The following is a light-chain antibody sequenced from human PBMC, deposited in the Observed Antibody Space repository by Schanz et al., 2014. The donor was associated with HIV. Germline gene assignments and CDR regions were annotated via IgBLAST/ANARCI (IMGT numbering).Light chain of an antibody. CDR3: QQYHYWPPT. V-gene: IGKV1-5*01. CDR2: AAS. CDR1: QSISTW. Sequence: DIQMTQSPSTLSASVGDRLTITCRASQSISTWLAWYQQKPGKAPKVLIYAASSLQSGVPSRFSGSGSGTDFTLTISSLQSEDFAIYYCQQYHYWPPTFGQGTKLEIK. J-gene: IGKJ2*01.